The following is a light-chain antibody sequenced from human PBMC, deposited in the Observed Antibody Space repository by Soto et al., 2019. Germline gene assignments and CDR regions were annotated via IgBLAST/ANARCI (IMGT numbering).Light chain of an antibody. J-gene: IGKJ4*01. CDR1: QSIGDS. V-gene: IGKV1-5*01. CDR3: QQYDDYPLT. Sequence: DIQMTPSPSTLSASVGDRVTITCRASQSIGDSLAWYQQKPWKAPYLLISDVCSLERGVPSRFSGSGSGTEFTLTISSLQPDDFATYYCQQYDDYPLTFGGGTKVDIK. CDR2: DVC.